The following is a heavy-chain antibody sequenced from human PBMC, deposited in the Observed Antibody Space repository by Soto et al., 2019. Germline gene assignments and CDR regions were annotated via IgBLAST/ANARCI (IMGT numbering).Heavy chain of an antibody. Sequence: SGPALLNPTQTLTLTCTFSGFSLSTRGVGVGGIRQPPGKALDWLALIYWDDDKRYSPSLESRLTITKDTSKNQVVLTMTNMDPVKTATYHCAHRNTIFGLILNHGFDIWGPG. J-gene: IGHJ3*02. V-gene: IGHV2-5*02. D-gene: IGHD3-3*01. CDR2: IYWDDDK. CDR1: GFSLSTRGVG. CDR3: AHRNTIFGLILNHGFDI.